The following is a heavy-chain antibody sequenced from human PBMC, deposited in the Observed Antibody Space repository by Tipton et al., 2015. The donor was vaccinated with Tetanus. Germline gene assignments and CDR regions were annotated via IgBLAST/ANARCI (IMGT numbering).Heavy chain of an antibody. CDR3: ARCFGVAANNWFDP. Sequence: TLSLTCTVSGGSISSGGYYWSWIRQHPGKGLEWIGYIYYSGSTYYNPSLKSRVTISVDTSKNQFSLKLSSVTAADTAVYYCARCFGVAANNWFDPWGQGTLVTVSS. J-gene: IGHJ5*02. V-gene: IGHV4-31*03. CDR1: GGSISSGGYY. CDR2: IYYSGST. D-gene: IGHD2-15*01.